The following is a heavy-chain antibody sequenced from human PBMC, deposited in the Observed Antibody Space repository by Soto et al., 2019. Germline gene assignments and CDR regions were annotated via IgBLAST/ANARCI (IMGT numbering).Heavy chain of an antibody. CDR2: IYYSGST. D-gene: IGHD4-17*01. V-gene: IGHV4-31*03. CDR3: ARSGGYGDYYFAY. Sequence: SETLSLTCTVSGGSISSGGYYWSWIRQHPGKGLEWIGYIYYSGSTYYNPSLKSRVTISVDTSKNQFSLKLSSVTAADTAVYYCARSGGYGDYYFAYWGHGTLVTVSS. CDR1: GGSISSGGYY. J-gene: IGHJ4*01.